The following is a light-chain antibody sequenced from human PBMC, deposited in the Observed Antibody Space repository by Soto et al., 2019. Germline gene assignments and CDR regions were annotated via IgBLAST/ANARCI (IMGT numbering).Light chain of an antibody. Sequence: DIQVTQSPSSLSASVGDRVTITCRASQSIRTYLNWYQQRPGKPPKLLMHTASTLQTGVPSRFSGGGSRTDFTLTISSLQPEDFATYYCQQTYSTLDSFGQGTKLEIK. V-gene: IGKV1-39*01. J-gene: IGKJ2*03. CDR1: QSIRTY. CDR3: QQTYSTLDS. CDR2: TAS.